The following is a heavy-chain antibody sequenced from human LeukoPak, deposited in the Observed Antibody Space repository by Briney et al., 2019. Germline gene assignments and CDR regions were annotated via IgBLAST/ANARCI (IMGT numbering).Heavy chain of an antibody. CDR3: AQETREYCRRTSCPNWIDA. CDR2: ISASGGTT. V-gene: IGHV3-23*01. Sequence: GGSLTLSCAASGFTFSTYPMSWVRQAPGKGLEWVSAISASGGTTYYADSVKGRFTISRDNSKNTLYLQTSSLRAEDTAVYYCAQETREYCRRTSCPNWIDAWGQGTLVTVSS. J-gene: IGHJ5*02. CDR1: GFTFSTYP. D-gene: IGHD2-2*01.